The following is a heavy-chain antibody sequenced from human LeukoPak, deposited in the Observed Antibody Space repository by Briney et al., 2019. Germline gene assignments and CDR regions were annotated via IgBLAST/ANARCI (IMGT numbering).Heavy chain of an antibody. CDR2: IYSGGST. CDR3: ARLLRDCSSTSCYTNAFDI. J-gene: IGHJ3*02. D-gene: IGHD2-2*02. CDR1: GFTVSSNY. V-gene: IGHV3-53*01. Sequence: PGGSLILSCAASGFTVSSNYMSWVRQAPGKGLEWVSVIYSGGSTYYADSVKGRFTTSRDNSKNTLYLQMNSLRAEDTAVYYCARLLRDCSSTSCYTNAFDIWGQGTMVTVSS.